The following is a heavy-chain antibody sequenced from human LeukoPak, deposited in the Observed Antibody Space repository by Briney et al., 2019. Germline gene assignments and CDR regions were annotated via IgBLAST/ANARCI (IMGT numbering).Heavy chain of an antibody. CDR2: IHPSGGST. CDR1: GYTFTSYY. CDR3: ARWGNDILTGYSD. J-gene: IGHJ4*02. V-gene: IGHV1-46*01. Sequence: ASVKVSCKASGYTFTSYYMHWVRQAPGQGLELMGIIHPSGGSTSYAQKFQGRVTMTRDTSTSTVYMELSSLRSEDTAVYYCARWGNDILTGYSDWGQGTLATVSS. D-gene: IGHD3-9*01.